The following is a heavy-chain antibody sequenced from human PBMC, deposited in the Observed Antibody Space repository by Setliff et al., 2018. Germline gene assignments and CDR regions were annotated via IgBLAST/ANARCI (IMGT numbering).Heavy chain of an antibody. CDR2: IYYSGNT. D-gene: IGHD3-3*01. CDR1: GGSIDSHY. V-gene: IGHV4-59*11. CDR3: ARGKTFFGAFIRAFDI. J-gene: IGHJ3*02. Sequence: SETLSLTCSVSGGSIDSHYWSWLRQPPGKGLEWIGIIYYSGNTNYNPSLKSRVTISIDTSKNQFSLKLSSVTAADTAVYHCARGKTFFGAFIRAFDIWGQGRMVTVSS.